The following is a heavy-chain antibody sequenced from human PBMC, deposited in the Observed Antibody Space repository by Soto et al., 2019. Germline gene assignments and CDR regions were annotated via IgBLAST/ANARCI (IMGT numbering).Heavy chain of an antibody. CDR2: ISYDGSNK. D-gene: IGHD7-27*01. CDR3: AKGLNWGPYYYYGMDV. V-gene: IGHV3-30*18. CDR1: GFTFSSYG. J-gene: IGHJ6*02. Sequence: PGGSLRLSCAASGFTFSSYGMHWVRQAPGKGLEWVAVISYDGSNKYYADSVKGRFTISRDNSKNTLYLQMNSLRAEDTAVYYCAKGLNWGPYYYYGMDVWGQGTTVTVSS.